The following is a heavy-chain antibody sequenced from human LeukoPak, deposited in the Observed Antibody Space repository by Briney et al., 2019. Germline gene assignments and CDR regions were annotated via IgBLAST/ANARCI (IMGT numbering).Heavy chain of an antibody. J-gene: IGHJ5*02. D-gene: IGHD5-12*01. Sequence: PGGSLGLSCAASGFTFSSYWMHWVRQVPGKGRVLVARISTDGSITSYADSVRGRFTVSRDNAKHTVDLQMNSLRAEDTADYYCAKDNSPGYFGPWGQGTLVTVSS. CDR1: GFTFSSYW. CDR3: AKDNSPGYFGP. CDR2: ISTDGSIT. V-gene: IGHV3-74*01.